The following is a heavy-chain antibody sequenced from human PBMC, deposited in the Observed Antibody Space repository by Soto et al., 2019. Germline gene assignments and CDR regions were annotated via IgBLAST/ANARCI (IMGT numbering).Heavy chain of an antibody. Sequence: RGESLKISCKGSGYSFTSYWISWVRQMPGKGLEWMGRIDPSDSYTNYSPSFQGHVTISADKSISTAYLQWSSLKASDTAMYYCARSSSSKVGYYYYYGMDVWGQGTTVTVSS. CDR3: ARSSSSKVGYYYYYGMDV. CDR2: IDPSDSYT. V-gene: IGHV5-10-1*01. J-gene: IGHJ6*02. CDR1: GYSFTSYW. D-gene: IGHD6-6*01.